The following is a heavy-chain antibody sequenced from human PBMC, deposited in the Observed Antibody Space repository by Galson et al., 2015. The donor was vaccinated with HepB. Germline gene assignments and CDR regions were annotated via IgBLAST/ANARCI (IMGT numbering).Heavy chain of an antibody. CDR1: RFTFSTYW. J-gene: IGHJ4*02. V-gene: IGHV3-7*03. D-gene: IGHD1-26*01. Sequence: SLRLSCAASRFTFSTYWMHWVRQAPGKGLEWVASIKPEGTVQVYVASVKGRFTISRDNAKNSLSLQMTSLRVEDTAVYYCARDRDGGWSYDCWGQGTLVTVSS. CDR3: ARDRDGGWSYDC. CDR2: IKPEGTVQ.